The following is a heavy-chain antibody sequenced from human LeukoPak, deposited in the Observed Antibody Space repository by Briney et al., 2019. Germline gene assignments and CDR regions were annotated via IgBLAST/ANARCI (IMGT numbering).Heavy chain of an antibody. J-gene: IGHJ6*04. V-gene: IGHV3-30*18. CDR2: ISYDGSNK. D-gene: IGHD2-2*01. CDR1: GFTFSSYG. Sequence: GGSLRLSCAASGFTFSSYGMHWVRQAPGKGLEWVAVISYDGSNKYYADSVKGRFTISRDNSKNTLYLQMNSLRAEDTAVYYCAECLVPAANGYYGMDVWGKGTTVTVSS. CDR3: AECLVPAANGYYGMDV.